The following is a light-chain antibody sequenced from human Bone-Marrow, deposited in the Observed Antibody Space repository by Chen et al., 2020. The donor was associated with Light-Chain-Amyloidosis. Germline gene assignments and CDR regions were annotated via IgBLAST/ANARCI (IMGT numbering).Light chain of an antibody. CDR2: GAS. CDR3: QQYGSSPRT. J-gene: IGKJ1*01. CDR1: QSVRSNY. Sequence: EIVLTQSPGTLSLSPGERATLSCRASQSVRSNYLAWYQQKPGQAPRLLIYGASSRATGIPDRFSGSGSGADFTLTISRLEPGDFAVYYCQQYGSSPRTFGQGTKVEI. V-gene: IGKV3-20*01.